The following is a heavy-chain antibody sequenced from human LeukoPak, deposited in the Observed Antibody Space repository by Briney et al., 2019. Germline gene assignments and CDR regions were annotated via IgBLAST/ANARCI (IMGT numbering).Heavy chain of an antibody. D-gene: IGHD5-12*01. Sequence: SVKVSCKASGGTFSSYAISWVRRAPGQGLEWMGGIIPIFGTANYAQKFQGRVTITTDESTSTAYMELSSLRSEDTAVYYCASGGLRLRGAFDYWGQGTLVTVSS. V-gene: IGHV1-69*05. CDR2: IIPIFGTA. J-gene: IGHJ4*02. CDR1: GGTFSSYA. CDR3: ASGGLRLRGAFDY.